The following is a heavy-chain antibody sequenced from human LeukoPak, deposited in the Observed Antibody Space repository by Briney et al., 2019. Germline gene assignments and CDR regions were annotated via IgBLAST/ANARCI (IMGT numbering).Heavy chain of an antibody. CDR1: GFTFTTFW. CDR2: ISPDGRDK. Sequence: PGGSLRLSCAASGFTFTTFWMTWVRQAPGKGLEWVANISPDGRDKCYVDSVKGRFTISRDDAKDSLFLQMNSLRAEDTAMYFCTRVGVGGYWGQGTLVTVSS. CDR3: TRVGVGGY. V-gene: IGHV3-7*01. D-gene: IGHD3-16*01. J-gene: IGHJ4*02.